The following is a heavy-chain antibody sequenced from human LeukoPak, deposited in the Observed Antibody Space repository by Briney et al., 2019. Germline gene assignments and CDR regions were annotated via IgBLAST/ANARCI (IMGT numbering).Heavy chain of an antibody. CDR3: ARGSDHYDSSGYRYFDL. J-gene: IGHJ2*01. V-gene: IGHV4-59*01. CDR2: TYYSGST. CDR1: GGSIRSYF. Sequence: SETLSLTCTVSGGSIRSYFWSWIRQPPGKGLEWIGYTYYSGSTNYNPSLKSRVTISVDTSKNQFSLKLSSVTAADTAVYYCARGSDHYDSSGYRYFDLWGRGTLATVSS. D-gene: IGHD3-22*01.